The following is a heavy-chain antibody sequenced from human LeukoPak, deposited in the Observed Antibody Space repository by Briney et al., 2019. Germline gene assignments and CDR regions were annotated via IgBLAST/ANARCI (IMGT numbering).Heavy chain of an antibody. J-gene: IGHJ6*02. V-gene: IGHV4-4*07. CDR1: GGSISSYY. CDR3: ARDPTYYDILTGYPYYYYYGMDV. Sequence: SETLSLTCTVSGGSISSYYWSWIRQPAGKGLEWIGRIYTSGSTNYNPSLKSRVTMSVDTSKNQFSLKLSSVTAADTAVYYCARDPTYYDILTGYPYYYYYGMDVWGQGTTVTVSS. CDR2: IYTSGST. D-gene: IGHD3-9*01.